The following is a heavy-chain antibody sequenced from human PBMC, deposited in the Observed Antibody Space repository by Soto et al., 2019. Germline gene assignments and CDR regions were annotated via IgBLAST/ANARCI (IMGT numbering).Heavy chain of an antibody. V-gene: IGHV3-33*01. CDR2: TWYDGTNK. D-gene: IGHD2-15*01. CDR3: ARGRVVVVATVAFDI. J-gene: IGHJ3*02. CDR1: GFTFSSYG. Sequence: PGGSLRLSCAASGFTFSSYGMHWVRQAPGKGLEWVAVTWYDGTNKYYADSVEGRFTISRDNSKNTLYLQMNSLRAEDTAVYYCARGRVVVVATVAFDIWGQGTMVTVSS.